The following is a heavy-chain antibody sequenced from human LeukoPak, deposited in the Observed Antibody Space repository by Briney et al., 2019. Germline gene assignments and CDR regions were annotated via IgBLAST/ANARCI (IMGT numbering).Heavy chain of an antibody. CDR1: GFTFSSYG. Sequence: PGGSLRLSCAASGFTFSSYGMNWVRQAPGKGLEWVSYISSSGSTIYYADSVKGRFTISRDNAKNSLYLQMNSLRAEDTAVYYCARDSRGWGLGWFDPWGQGTLVTVSS. CDR3: ARDSRGWGLGWFDP. D-gene: IGHD6-19*01. V-gene: IGHV3-48*04. CDR2: ISSSGSTI. J-gene: IGHJ5*02.